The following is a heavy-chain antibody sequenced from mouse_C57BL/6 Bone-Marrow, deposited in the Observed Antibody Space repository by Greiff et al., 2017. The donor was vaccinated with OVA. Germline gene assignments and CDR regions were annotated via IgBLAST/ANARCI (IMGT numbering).Heavy chain of an antibody. Sequence: QVQLKESGAELARPGASVKLSCKASGYTFTSYAISWVKQRTGQGLEWIGEIYPRSGNTYYNEKFKGKATLTADKSSSTAYMELRSLTSEDSAVYFCARGSFAYWGQGTLVTVSA. CDR3: ARGSFAY. J-gene: IGHJ3*01. CDR2: IYPRSGNT. V-gene: IGHV1-81*01. CDR1: GYTFTSYA.